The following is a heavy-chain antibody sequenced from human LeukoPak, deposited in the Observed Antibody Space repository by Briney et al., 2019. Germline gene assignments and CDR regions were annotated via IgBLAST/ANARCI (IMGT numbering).Heavy chain of an antibody. D-gene: IGHD6-19*01. CDR2: ISSSADTV. J-gene: IGHJ4*02. Sequence: GGSLRLSCATSGFIFSEYYISWIRQAPGKGLEWVADISSSADTVSYADSVKGRFTISRDNGGDSLYLQMNSLRVEDTAVYYCARETVAGTFDFWSQGTLVTVSS. CDR1: GFIFSEYY. V-gene: IGHV3-11*01. CDR3: ARETVAGTFDF.